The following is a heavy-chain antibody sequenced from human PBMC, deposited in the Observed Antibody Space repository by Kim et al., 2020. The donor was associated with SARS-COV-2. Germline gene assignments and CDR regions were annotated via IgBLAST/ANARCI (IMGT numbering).Heavy chain of an antibody. CDR3: AREDYLWGSYRLIDY. Sequence: GGSLRLSCAASGFTFSSYSMNWVRQAPGKGLEWVSSITTNSRFIYYADSVRGRFTISRDNAKNSLYLQMNSLRAEDTAVYYCAREDYLWGSYRLIDYWGQGTLVTVSS. D-gene: IGHD3-16*02. CDR1: GFTFSSYS. V-gene: IGHV3-21*01. J-gene: IGHJ4*02. CDR2: ITTNSRFI.